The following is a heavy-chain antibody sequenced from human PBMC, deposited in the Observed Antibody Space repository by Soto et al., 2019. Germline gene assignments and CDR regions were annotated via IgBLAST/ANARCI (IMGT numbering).Heavy chain of an antibody. CDR1: VGSISSGDYY. J-gene: IGHJ5*02. Sequence: PSETLSLTGTVSVGSISSGDYYWSWILQPPGKGLEWIGYIYYSVSTYYNPSLKSRVTISVDTSKNQFSLKLSSVTAADTAVYYCARETYDFWRGYNNWFDPWGQGTLVTVSS. V-gene: IGHV4-30-4*01. D-gene: IGHD3-3*01. CDR3: ARETYDFWRGYNNWFDP. CDR2: IYYSVST.